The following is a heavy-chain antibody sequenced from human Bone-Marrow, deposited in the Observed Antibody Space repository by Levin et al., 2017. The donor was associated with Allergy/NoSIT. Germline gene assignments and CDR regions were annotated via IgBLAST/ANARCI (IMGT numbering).Heavy chain of an antibody. D-gene: IGHD2-15*01. CDR3: ARGARYSTNWVWQEPVDY. CDR2: IGTTGDS. J-gene: IGHJ4*02. Sequence: ASVKVSCAASGFTFSSHDMYWVRQVTGKGLEWVSSIGTTGDSYYSGSVEGRFTISRDNAKNSLYLQMNSLRAGDTAVYHCARGARYSTNWVWQEPVDYWGQGTPVTVSS. CDR1: GFTFSSHD. V-gene: IGHV3-13*01.